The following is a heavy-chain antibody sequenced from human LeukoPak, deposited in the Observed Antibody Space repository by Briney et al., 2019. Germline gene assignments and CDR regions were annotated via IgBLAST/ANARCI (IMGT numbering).Heavy chain of an antibody. CDR1: GYSFTSYW. D-gene: IGHD3-3*01. CDR3: ARTPGYYDFWSGYRHYYYYGMDV. V-gene: IGHV5-51*01. CDR2: IYPGDSDT. J-gene: IGHJ6*02. Sequence: GESLKISCQGSGYSFTSYWIGWVRQMPGKGLEWMGIIYPGDSDTRYSPSFQGQVTISADKSISTAYLQWSSLKASDTAMYYCARTPGYYDFWSGYRHYYYYGMDVWGQGTTVTVSS.